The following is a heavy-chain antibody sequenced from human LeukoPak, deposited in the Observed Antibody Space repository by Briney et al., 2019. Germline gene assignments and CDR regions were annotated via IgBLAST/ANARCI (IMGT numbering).Heavy chain of an antibody. J-gene: IGHJ4*02. Sequence: GGSLRLSCAASGFTFSSYAMSWVRQAPGKGLEWVSVIYSGGSTYYADSVKGRFTISRHNSKNTLYLQMNSLRAEDTAVYYCARDSGHFHWGQGTLVTVSS. CDR2: IYSGGST. CDR1: GFTFSSYA. D-gene: IGHD2-15*01. V-gene: IGHV3-53*04. CDR3: ARDSGHFH.